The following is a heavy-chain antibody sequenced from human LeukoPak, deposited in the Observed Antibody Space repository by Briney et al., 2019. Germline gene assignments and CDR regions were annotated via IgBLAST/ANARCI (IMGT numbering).Heavy chain of an antibody. Sequence: GASVKVSCKASGYTFTNYGISWVRQAPGQGLEWMGWISAYNGNINYAQNLQGRVTMTTDTSTSTGYMELRSLRSDDTAVYYCARDGWGSYDAFDIWGQGTMVTVSS. D-gene: IGHD3-10*01. V-gene: IGHV1-18*01. J-gene: IGHJ3*02. CDR3: ARDGWGSYDAFDI. CDR2: ISAYNGNI. CDR1: GYTFTNYG.